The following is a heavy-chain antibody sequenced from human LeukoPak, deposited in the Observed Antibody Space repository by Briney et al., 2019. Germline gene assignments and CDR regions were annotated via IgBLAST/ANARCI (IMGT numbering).Heavy chain of an antibody. CDR1: GGSFSGYY. D-gene: IGHD6-19*01. V-gene: IGHV4-34*01. Sequence: SETLSLTCAVYGGSFSGYYWSWIRQPPGKGLEWIGEINHSGSANYNPSLKSRVTISVDTSKNQFSLKLSSVTAADTAVYYCARGGAVAGTFPFDYWGQGTLVTVSS. J-gene: IGHJ4*02. CDR3: ARGGAVAGTFPFDY. CDR2: INHSGSA.